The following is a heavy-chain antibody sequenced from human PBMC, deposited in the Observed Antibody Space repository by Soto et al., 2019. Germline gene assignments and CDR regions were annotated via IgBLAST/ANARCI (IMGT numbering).Heavy chain of an antibody. CDR1: GFTFSSYG. J-gene: IGHJ4*02. D-gene: IGHD1-1*01. CDR2: ISGSGGIT. Sequence: EVQLLESGGGLVQPGGSLRLSCAASGFTFSSYGMSWFRQAPGKGLEWVSAISGSGGITFYPDSVKGRFTISRDNSNHALYLQVNSLRAEATAVYDCAREPRHDFSYDYWGQGTLVTVSS. CDR3: AREPRHDFSYDY. V-gene: IGHV3-23*01.